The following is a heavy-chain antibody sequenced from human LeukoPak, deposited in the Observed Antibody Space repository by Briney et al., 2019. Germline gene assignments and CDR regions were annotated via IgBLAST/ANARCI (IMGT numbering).Heavy chain of an antibody. Sequence: ASVKVSCKASGYTFTDYYMHWVRQAPGQGLEWMGWINPNSGGTNYAQKFQGRVTMTRDTSISTAYMELSRLRSEDTAVYYCARALGTDSSSWYGWVYYYYYYMDVWGKGTTVTISS. D-gene: IGHD6-13*01. CDR1: GYTFTDYY. CDR3: ARALGTDSSSWYGWVYYYYYYMDV. V-gene: IGHV1-2*02. CDR2: INPNSGGT. J-gene: IGHJ6*03.